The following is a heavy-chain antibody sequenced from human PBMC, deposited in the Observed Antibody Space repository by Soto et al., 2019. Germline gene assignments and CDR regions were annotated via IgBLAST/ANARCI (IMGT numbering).Heavy chain of an antibody. J-gene: IGHJ6*02. V-gene: IGHV1-58*01. Sequence: SVKGSCTASGVKLTSSAVPWVRQARGQRLEWIGWIVVGSGNTNYAQKLQERVTITTDMSTRTAYMELSSLRSEDTAVYYCAAEPPYYYDSSGDPNYDYYGMAVWGQGTTVTVSS. CDR1: GVKLTSSA. D-gene: IGHD3-22*01. CDR3: AAEPPYYYDSSGDPNYDYYGMAV. CDR2: IVVGSGNT.